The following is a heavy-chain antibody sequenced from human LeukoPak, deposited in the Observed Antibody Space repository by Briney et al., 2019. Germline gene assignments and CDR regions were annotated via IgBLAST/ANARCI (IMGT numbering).Heavy chain of an antibody. CDR1: GFTFSSYA. D-gene: IGHD6-13*01. CDR3: AKDFVSSSLYYYFYMDV. Sequence: GGSLRLSCGASGFTFSSYAMSWVRQAPGKGLEWVSGISGSGGRTYYADSAKGRFTMSRDNSKNTLFLQMNSLRAEDTAVYYCAKDFVSSSLYYYFYMDVWGKGTTVTVSS. CDR2: ISGSGGRT. V-gene: IGHV3-23*01. J-gene: IGHJ6*03.